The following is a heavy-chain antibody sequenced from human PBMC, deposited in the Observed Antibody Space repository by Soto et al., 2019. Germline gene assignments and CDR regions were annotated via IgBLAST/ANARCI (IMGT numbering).Heavy chain of an antibody. Sequence: ASVKVSCKASGGTFSSYAISWVRQAPGQGLEWMGGIIPIFGTANYAQKFQGRVTITADKSTSTAYMELSSLRSEDTAVYYCARGEEYYYDSSGYYPFDYWGQGTLVTVSS. D-gene: IGHD3-22*01. CDR2: IIPIFGTA. CDR3: ARGEEYYYDSSGYYPFDY. V-gene: IGHV1-69*06. J-gene: IGHJ4*02. CDR1: GGTFSSYA.